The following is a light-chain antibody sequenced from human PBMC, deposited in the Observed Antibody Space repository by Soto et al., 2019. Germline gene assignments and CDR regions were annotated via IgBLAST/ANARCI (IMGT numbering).Light chain of an antibody. Sequence: QSALTQPASVSGSPGQSITISCTGTSGDIGGYNYVSWYQQHPGKAPKLLISEVTNRPSGVSDRFSGSKSGNTASLTISGLQAADEADYYCDSYAGRSTSVFGTGTKVTVL. CDR3: DSYAGRSTSV. CDR1: SGDIGGYNY. V-gene: IGLV2-14*01. J-gene: IGLJ1*01. CDR2: EVT.